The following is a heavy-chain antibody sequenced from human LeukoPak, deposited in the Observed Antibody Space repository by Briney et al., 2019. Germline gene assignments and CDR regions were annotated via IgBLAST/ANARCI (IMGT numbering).Heavy chain of an antibody. CDR3: ARDQLYCSGGICYFDY. J-gene: IGHJ4*02. CDR1: GFTFSSYW. V-gene: IGHV3-74*01. Sequence: GGSLRLSCAASGFTFSSYWMHWVRQAPGKGLVWVSHIKSDGSRTSYADSVKGRFTISRDNAKNTLYLQMNGLRTEDTAVYYCARDQLYCSGGICYFDYWGQGTLVTVSS. D-gene: IGHD2-15*01. CDR2: IKSDGSRT.